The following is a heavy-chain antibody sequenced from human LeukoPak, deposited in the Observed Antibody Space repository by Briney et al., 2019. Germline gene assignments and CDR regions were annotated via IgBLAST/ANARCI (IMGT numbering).Heavy chain of an antibody. CDR2: IYYSGST. J-gene: IGHJ4*02. D-gene: IGHD3-3*01. CDR1: GGSISSYY. V-gene: IGHV4-59*08. CDR3: ARTSSGFWSGYPTYFDY. Sequence: SETLSLTCTVSGGSISSYYWSWIRQPPGKGLEWIGYIYYSGSTNYNPPLKSRVTISVDTSKNQFSLKLSSATAADTAVYYCARTSSGFWSGYPTYFDYWGQGTLVTVSS.